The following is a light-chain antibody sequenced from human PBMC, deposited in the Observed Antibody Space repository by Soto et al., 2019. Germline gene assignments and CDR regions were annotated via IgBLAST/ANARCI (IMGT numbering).Light chain of an antibody. V-gene: IGLV2-8*01. CDR3: SSYAASNNYV. CDR1: SSDVGGYNY. CDR2: EVT. J-gene: IGLJ1*01. Sequence: QSALTQPASVSGSPGQSITISCTGTSSDVGGYNYVSWYQHHPGEAPKLIIFEVTKRPSGVPYRFSGSKSANTASLTISGLQAEDEADYYCSSYAASNNYVFGNGTKVTV.